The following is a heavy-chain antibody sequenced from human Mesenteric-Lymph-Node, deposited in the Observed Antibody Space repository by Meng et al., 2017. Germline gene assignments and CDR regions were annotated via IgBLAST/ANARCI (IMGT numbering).Heavy chain of an antibody. Sequence: SVKVSCKASGGTFSSYAISWVRQAPGQGLEWMGGIIPIFGTANYAQKFQGRVTITADKSTSTAYMELSSLRSEDTAVYYCARDTGYDYVWGSYRADAFDIWGQGTMVTVSS. CDR3: ARDTGYDYVWGSYRADAFDI. D-gene: IGHD3-16*02. J-gene: IGHJ3*02. CDR2: IIPIFGTA. V-gene: IGHV1-69*06. CDR1: GGTFSSYA.